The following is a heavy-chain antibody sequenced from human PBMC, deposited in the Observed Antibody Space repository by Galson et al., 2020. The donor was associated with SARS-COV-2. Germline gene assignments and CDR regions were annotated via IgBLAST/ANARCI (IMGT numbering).Heavy chain of an antibody. CDR3: ARARLDSSSWDAYYFDY. D-gene: IGHD6-13*01. CDR1: GFTFSSYG. V-gene: IGHV3-33*01. Sequence: GGSLRLTCAASGFTFSSYGMHWVRQAPGKGLEWVAVIWYDGSNKYYADSVKGRFTISRDNSKNTLYLQMNSLRAEDTAVYYCARARLDSSSWDAYYFDYWGQGTLVTVSS. CDR2: IWYDGSNK. J-gene: IGHJ4*02.